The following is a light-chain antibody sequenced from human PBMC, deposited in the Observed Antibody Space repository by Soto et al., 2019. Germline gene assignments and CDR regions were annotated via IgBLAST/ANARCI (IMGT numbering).Light chain of an antibody. J-gene: IGKJ3*01. V-gene: IGKV3-15*01. Sequence: EIVMTQSPATLSVSPGERATLSCGASQIIRDYLAWYQQKPGQAPRLLIHGASTRAPGIPARFSGGGSGTDFTLTISRLEPEDFAVYYCQQYGRSPFTFGPGTKVDIK. CDR3: QQYGRSPFT. CDR2: GAS. CDR1: QIIRDY.